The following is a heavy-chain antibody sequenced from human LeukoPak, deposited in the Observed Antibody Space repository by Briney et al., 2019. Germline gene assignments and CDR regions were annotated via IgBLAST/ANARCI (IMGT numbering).Heavy chain of an antibody. CDR3: ARDYCSSTSCYRVNWFDP. V-gene: IGHV4-39*07. Sequence: SETLSLTCTVSGGSISSSSYCWGWIRQPPGKGLEWIGSIYYSGSTNYNPSLKSRVTISVDTSKNQFSLKLSSVTAADTAVYYCARDYCSSTSCYRVNWFDPWGQGTLVTVSS. D-gene: IGHD2-2*02. CDR2: IYYSGST. J-gene: IGHJ5*02. CDR1: GGSISSSSYC.